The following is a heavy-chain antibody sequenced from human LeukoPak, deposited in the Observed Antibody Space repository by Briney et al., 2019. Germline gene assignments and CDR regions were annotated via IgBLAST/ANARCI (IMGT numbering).Heavy chain of an antibody. CDR1: GYTFTGYY. J-gene: IGHJ4*02. CDR3: ARDWGAYYYESGTLSHFDY. CDR2: INPNSGDT. Sequence: ASVKVSCKASGYTFTGYYMHWVRQAPGQGLEWMGWINPNSGDTNYAQKFQGRVTMTRDTSISTAYMELSRLRSDDTAVYYCARDWGAYYYESGTLSHFDYWGQGTLVAVSS. D-gene: IGHD3-10*01. V-gene: IGHV1-2*02.